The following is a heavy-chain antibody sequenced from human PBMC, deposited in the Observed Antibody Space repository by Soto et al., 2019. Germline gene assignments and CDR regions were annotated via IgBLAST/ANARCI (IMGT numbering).Heavy chain of an antibody. CDR3: ARTYPVDPNYYAY. CDR2: MSAYNGNI. V-gene: IGHV1-18*01. D-gene: IGHD2-15*01. Sequence: QVHLVQSGSEEKKPGASVKVSCKASGYTFTNNGVSWVRQAPGQALEWMGWMSAYNGNINVAPKFQGRVTLTADTSTSTAYMELRSLRSGDTALYFCARTYPVDPNYYAYWGQGTLVTVSP. J-gene: IGHJ4*02. CDR1: GYTFTNNG.